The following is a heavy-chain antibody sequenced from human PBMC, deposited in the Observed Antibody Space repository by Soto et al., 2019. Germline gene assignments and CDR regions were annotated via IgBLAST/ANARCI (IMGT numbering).Heavy chain of an antibody. D-gene: IGHD3-10*01. V-gene: IGHV3-33*01. CDR1: GFTFSSYG. CDR3: ARDYRMVSWLGAVES. Sequence: PGGSLRLSCAASGFTFSSYGMHWVRQAPGKGLEWVTAIWYDGSNKYYADSVKGRFTISRDNSKNTLYLQMNSLRANDTTLYYCARDYRMVSWLGAVESWDQGTMSTV. CDR2: IWYDGSNK. J-gene: IGHJ3*02.